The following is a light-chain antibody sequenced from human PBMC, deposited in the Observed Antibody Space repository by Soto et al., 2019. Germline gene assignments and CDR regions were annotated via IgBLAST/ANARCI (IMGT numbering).Light chain of an antibody. V-gene: IGLV2-8*01. CDR1: TSDIGSYNY. Sequence: QSALTQPPSASGSPGQSVTISCAGTTSDIGSYNYVSWYQQHPGKAPKLIIYEINKRPSGVPDRFSGTKSGSTASLTVSGLQAEDEADYYCSSYAGRNNFYAFGTGTKVTVL. CDR3: SSYAGRNNFYA. CDR2: EIN. J-gene: IGLJ1*01.